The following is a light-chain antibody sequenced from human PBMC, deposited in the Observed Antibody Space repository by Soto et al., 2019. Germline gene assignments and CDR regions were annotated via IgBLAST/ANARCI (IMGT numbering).Light chain of an antibody. CDR3: QDRSNWPPT. CDR2: AAS. J-gene: IGKJ5*01. V-gene: IGKV3-11*01. CDR1: QSVGSY. Sequence: SPATLSLSPGERATLSCSASQSVGSYLAWYQQKPGQAPRLLIYAASNRATGIPARFSGSGSGTDFTLTISSLEPEDFAVYYCQDRSNWPPTFVQGRRLEIK.